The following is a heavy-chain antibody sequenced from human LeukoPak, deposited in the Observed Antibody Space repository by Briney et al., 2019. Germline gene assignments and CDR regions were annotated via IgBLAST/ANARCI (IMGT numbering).Heavy chain of an antibody. V-gene: IGHV1-18*04. CDR2: ISAYNGNT. D-gene: IGHD5-12*01. J-gene: IGHJ4*02. CDR1: GYTFTGYY. CDR3: ARVKGGYSGYVDY. Sequence: ASVKVSCKASGYTFTGYYMHWVRQAPGQGLEGMGWISAYNGNTNYAQKLQGRVTMTTDTSTSTAYMELRSLRSDDTAVYYCARVKGGYSGYVDYWGQGTLVTVSS.